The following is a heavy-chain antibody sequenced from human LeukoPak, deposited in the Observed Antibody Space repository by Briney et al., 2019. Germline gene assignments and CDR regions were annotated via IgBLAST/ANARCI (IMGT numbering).Heavy chain of an antibody. Sequence: GGSLRLSCAASGFTFSSYEINWVRQAPGKGLEWVSYISSSGSTIYYADSVKGRFTISRDNAKNSLYLQMNSLRAEDTAVYYCARRPETKPHYFDYWGQGTLVTVSS. J-gene: IGHJ4*02. V-gene: IGHV3-48*03. CDR3: ARRPETKPHYFDY. CDR2: ISSSGSTI. D-gene: IGHD1-14*01. CDR1: GFTFSSYE.